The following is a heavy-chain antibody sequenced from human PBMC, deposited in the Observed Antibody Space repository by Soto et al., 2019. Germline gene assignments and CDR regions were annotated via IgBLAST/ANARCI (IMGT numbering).Heavy chain of an antibody. D-gene: IGHD2-15*01. V-gene: IGHV2-5*02. Sequence: QITLKESGPPLVKPTQTLTLTCTFSGFSLSTSGVGVGWIRQPPGKALEWLALIYWDDDKRYSPSLKSRLTITEDTSKNQVVLTMTNMDPVDTATYYCAHSSDCRGGSCYADDWFDPWGQGTLVTVSS. CDR1: GFSLSTSGVG. CDR2: IYWDDDK. CDR3: AHSSDCRGGSCYADDWFDP. J-gene: IGHJ5*02.